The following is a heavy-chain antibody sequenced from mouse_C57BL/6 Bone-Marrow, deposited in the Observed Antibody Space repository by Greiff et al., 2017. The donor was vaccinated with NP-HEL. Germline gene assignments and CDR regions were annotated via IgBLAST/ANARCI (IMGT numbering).Heavy chain of an antibody. V-gene: IGHV1-59*01. CDR1: GYTFTSYW. CDR2: IDPSDSYT. CDR3: ARKDPRFAY. Sequence: QVQLKQPGAELVRPGTSVKLSCKASGYTFTSYWMHWVKQRPGQGLEWIGVIDPSDSYTNYNQKFKGKATLTVDTSSSTAYMQLSSLTSEDSAVYYCARKDPRFAYWGQGTLVTVSA. J-gene: IGHJ3*01.